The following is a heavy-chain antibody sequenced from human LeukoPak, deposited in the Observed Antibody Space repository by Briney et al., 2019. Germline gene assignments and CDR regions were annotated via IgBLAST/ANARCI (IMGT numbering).Heavy chain of an antibody. Sequence: SETLSLTCTVSGGSISSGGSYWDWIRQPPGKGLEWIGTIYYSGTAYYHPSLKSRVSISVDTSENKSSLRLSSVTGADTAVYYCARRGYNYGQIDFWGQGTLVTVSS. J-gene: IGHJ4*02. CDR3: ARRGYNYGQIDF. CDR1: GGSISSGGSY. D-gene: IGHD5-18*01. CDR2: IYYSGTA. V-gene: IGHV4-39*01.